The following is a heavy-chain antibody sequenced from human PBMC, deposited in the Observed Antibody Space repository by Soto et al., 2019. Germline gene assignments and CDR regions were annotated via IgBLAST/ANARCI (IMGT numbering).Heavy chain of an antibody. CDR1: GFTFSSYA. D-gene: IGHD3-22*01. V-gene: IGHV3-23*01. CDR2: ISCSGGST. J-gene: IGHJ4*02. CDR3: ANQVYYYDSGGYGGFY. Sequence: EVQLLESGGGLVQPGGSLRLSCAASGFTFSSYAMSWVRQAPGKGLEWVSAISCSGGSTYYADSVKGRFTISRDNSKNKLNLQMNSQRAEDTAVYYCANQVYYYDSGGYGGFYWGQGTLVTVSS.